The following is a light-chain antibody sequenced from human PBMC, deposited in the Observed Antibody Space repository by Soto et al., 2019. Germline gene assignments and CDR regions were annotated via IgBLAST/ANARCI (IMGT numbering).Light chain of an antibody. J-gene: IGKJ2*01. V-gene: IGKV1-33*01. CDR1: HDIDNY. CDR3: QQYENFPYP. CDR2: DAF. Sequence: IQMTQSPSSLSAPVGDRVTMTCQASHDIDNYLNWYQQRPGKAPKLLIYDAFSVETGVSSRFSGNKSGTVFIFTISSLQPDDIATYYCQQYENFPYPCGQGTKLEI.